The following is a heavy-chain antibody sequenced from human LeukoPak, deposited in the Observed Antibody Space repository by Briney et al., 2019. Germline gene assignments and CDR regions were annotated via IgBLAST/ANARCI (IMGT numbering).Heavy chain of an antibody. CDR2: FSGSGGTT. D-gene: IGHD2-8*01. CDR1: GFTFSSYA. CDR3: ANGNRCTSPNCLGYYYFYMDV. V-gene: IGHV3-23*01. J-gene: IGHJ6*03. Sequence: ESLKISCAASGFTFSSYAMNWVRQAPGRGLEWVSGFSGSGGTTYYADSVKGRFTISRDNSKNTLYLQMNSLRAEDTAVYYCANGNRCTSPNCLGYYYFYMDVWGKGTTVTVSS.